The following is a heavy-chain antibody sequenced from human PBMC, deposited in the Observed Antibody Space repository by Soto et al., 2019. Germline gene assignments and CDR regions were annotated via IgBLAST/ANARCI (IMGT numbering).Heavy chain of an antibody. D-gene: IGHD3-10*01. J-gene: IGHJ6*02. CDR2: FDPEDGET. CDR3: ARDPYGSGSYYRDYYYYYGMDV. V-gene: IGHV1-24*01. Sequence: GASVKVSCKVSGYTLTELSMHWVRQAPGKGLEWMGGFDPEDGETIYAQKFQGRVTMTGDTSTSTVYMELSSLRSEDTAVYYCARDPYGSGSYYRDYYYYYGMDVWGQGTTVTVSS. CDR1: GYTLTELS.